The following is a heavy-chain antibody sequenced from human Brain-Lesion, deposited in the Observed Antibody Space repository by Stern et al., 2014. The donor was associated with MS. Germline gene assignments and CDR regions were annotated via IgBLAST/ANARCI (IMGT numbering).Heavy chain of an antibody. CDR1: GYIFTGYY. CDR2: INPNTGGT. CDR3: ARDQRGITIFGVVTDYYYLGMDV. Sequence: VQLVQSGAEVKKPGASVQVSCKTSGYIFTGYYIHWVRQAPGQGLEWMAWINPNTGGTTYAQKFQGRVNMSRDTSISTAYVELSSLTSDDTAVYYCARDQRGITIFGVVTDYYYLGMDVWGQGTTVTVSS. V-gene: IGHV1-2*02. J-gene: IGHJ6*02. D-gene: IGHD3-3*01.